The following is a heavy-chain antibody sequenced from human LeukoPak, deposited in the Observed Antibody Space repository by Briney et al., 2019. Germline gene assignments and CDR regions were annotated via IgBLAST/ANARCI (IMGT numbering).Heavy chain of an antibody. D-gene: IGHD3-22*01. V-gene: IGHV4-39*07. Sequence: WVRQPPGKGLEWIGSIYYSGSTYYNPSLKSRVTISVDTSKNQFSLKLSSVTAADTAVYYCARARDSSGYYVFDYWGQGTLVTVSS. J-gene: IGHJ4*02. CDR3: ARARDSSGYYVFDY. CDR2: IYYSGST.